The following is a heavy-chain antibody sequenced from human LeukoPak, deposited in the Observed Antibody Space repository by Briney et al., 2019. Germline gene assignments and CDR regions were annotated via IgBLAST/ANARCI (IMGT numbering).Heavy chain of an antibody. V-gene: IGHV1-8*01. Sequence: GASVKVSCKASGYTFTSYDINWVRQATGQGLEWMGWMNPNSGNTGYAQKFQGRVTMTRDTSISTAYMELSRLRSDDTAVYYCARDRYYGSGSYIGYWGQGTLVTVSS. CDR2: MNPNSGNT. CDR1: GYTFTSYD. CDR3: ARDRYYGSGSYIGY. D-gene: IGHD3-10*01. J-gene: IGHJ4*02.